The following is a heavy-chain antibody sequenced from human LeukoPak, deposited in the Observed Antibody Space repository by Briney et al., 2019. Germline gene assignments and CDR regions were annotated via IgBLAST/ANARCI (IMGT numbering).Heavy chain of an antibody. CDR2: ISAYNGNT. J-gene: IGHJ4*02. CDR3: ARAERTAITHDY. Sequence: ASVKVSCKASGYSFTSYAMHWVRQAPGQGLEWMGWISAYNGNTNYAQKLQGRVTMTTDTSTSTAYMELRSLRSDDTAVYYCARAERTAITHDYWGQGTLVTVTS. D-gene: IGHD5-18*01. CDR1: GYSFTSYA. V-gene: IGHV1-18*01.